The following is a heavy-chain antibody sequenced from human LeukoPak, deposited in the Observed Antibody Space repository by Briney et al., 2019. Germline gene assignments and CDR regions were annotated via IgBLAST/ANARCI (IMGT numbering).Heavy chain of an antibody. D-gene: IGHD6-13*01. CDR3: ARDDSSSWTIDY. J-gene: IGHJ4*02. Sequence: GGSLRLSCAASGFTFRSYSMNWVRQAPGKGLEWVAVISYDGRNKYYADSVKGRFTISRDNSKNTLYLQMNSLRAEDTAVYYCARDDSSSWTIDYWGQGTLVTVSS. CDR2: ISYDGRNK. CDR1: GFTFRSYS. V-gene: IGHV3-30*03.